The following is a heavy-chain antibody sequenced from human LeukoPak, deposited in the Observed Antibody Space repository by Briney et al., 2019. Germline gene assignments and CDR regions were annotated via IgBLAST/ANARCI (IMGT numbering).Heavy chain of an antibody. CDR3: AGRDSARNPWAY. CDR1: GFTFTNFW. V-gene: IGHV3-7*01. Sequence: GGSLRLSCAASGFTFTNFWMNWIRRAPGRGLEWVANIRPDGSEKFYVDSVKGRFTISGDNAKNSVYLQMNSLRADDTAVYYCAGRDSARNPWAYWGQGTLVTVST. J-gene: IGHJ4*02. D-gene: IGHD4-11*01. CDR2: IRPDGSEK.